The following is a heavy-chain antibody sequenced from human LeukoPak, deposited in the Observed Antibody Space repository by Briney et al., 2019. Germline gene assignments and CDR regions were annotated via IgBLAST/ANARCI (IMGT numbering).Heavy chain of an antibody. CDR1: GFAVGSNY. D-gene: IGHD1-14*01. Sequence: GGSLRLSCVASGFAVGSNYMSWVRQAPGKGLEWVSLIYSGGAIRYADSVKGRFTISRDSSKNTLSLQMNDLTVEDTARYYCARRPGNWGQGILVTVSS. CDR3: ARRPGN. J-gene: IGHJ4*02. V-gene: IGHV3-53*01. CDR2: IYSGGAI.